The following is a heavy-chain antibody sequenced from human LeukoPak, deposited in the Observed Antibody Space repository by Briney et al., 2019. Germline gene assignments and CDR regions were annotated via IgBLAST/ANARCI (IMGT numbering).Heavy chain of an antibody. CDR3: ARGSTFGY. CDR1: GYTFTSYG. D-gene: IGHD2-2*01. CDR2: IIPIFGTA. J-gene: IGHJ4*02. V-gene: IGHV1-69*05. Sequence: SVKVSCKASGYTFTSYGISWVRQAPGQGLEWMGGIIPIFGTANYAQKFQGRVTITTDESTSTAYMELSSLRSEDTAVYYCARGSTFGYWGQGTLVTVSS.